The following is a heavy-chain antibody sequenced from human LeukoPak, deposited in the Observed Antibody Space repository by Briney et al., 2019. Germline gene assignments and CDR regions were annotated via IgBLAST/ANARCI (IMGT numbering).Heavy chain of an antibody. Sequence: PGRSLRLSCAASGFTFGSYGMHWVRQAPGKGLEWVAVISYDGSNKYYADSVKGRFTISRDNSKNTLYLQMNSLRAEDTAVYYCAKATYYYGSGSYYPKTHLGYWGQGTLVTVSS. J-gene: IGHJ4*02. CDR1: GFTFGSYG. D-gene: IGHD3-10*01. CDR2: ISYDGSNK. CDR3: AKATYYYGSGSYYPKTHLGY. V-gene: IGHV3-30*18.